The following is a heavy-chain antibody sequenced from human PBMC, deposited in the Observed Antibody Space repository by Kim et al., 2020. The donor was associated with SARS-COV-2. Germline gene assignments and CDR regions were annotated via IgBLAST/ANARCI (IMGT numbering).Heavy chain of an antibody. CDR3: ARGPTAMVDY. D-gene: IGHD5-18*01. CDR1: GGSFSGYY. V-gene: IGHV4-34*01. CDR2: INHSGST. J-gene: IGHJ4*02. Sequence: SETLSLTCAVYGGSFSGYYWSWIRQPPGKGLEWIGEINHSGSTNYNPSLKSRVTISVDTSKNQFSLKLSSVTAADTAVYYCARGPTAMVDYWGQGTLVTVSS.